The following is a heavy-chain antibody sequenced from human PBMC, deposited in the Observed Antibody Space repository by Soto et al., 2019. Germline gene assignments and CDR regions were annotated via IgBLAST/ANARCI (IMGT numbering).Heavy chain of an antibody. CDR3: ARHGYYYDSTGYSYFV. Sequence: PSETLSLTCTVSGGSISSTNHYWGWIRQPPGKGLEWIGDIYYSGMTRYNPSLKSRVTISVDTSMNQFSLKMSSVTAADTAVYYCARHGYYYDSTGYSYFVRVQGTVVT. V-gene: IGHV4-39*01. CDR2: IYYSGMT. D-gene: IGHD3-22*01. J-gene: IGHJ4*02. CDR1: GGSISSTNHY.